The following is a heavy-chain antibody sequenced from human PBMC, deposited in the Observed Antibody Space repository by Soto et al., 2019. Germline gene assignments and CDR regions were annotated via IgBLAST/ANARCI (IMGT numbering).Heavy chain of an antibody. Sequence: QVQLQESGPGLLKPSETLSLTCTVSGVSITSYYWWWMRQPAGKGLEWIGRIYSSGSTNYNPSLKSRVTMSIDTSKNQFSLKLSSVTAADTAVYYCACLYNWNGWSDYWGQGTLVTVSS. D-gene: IGHD1-20*01. CDR1: GVSITSYY. CDR3: ACLYNWNGWSDY. V-gene: IGHV4-4*07. CDR2: IYSSGST. J-gene: IGHJ4*02.